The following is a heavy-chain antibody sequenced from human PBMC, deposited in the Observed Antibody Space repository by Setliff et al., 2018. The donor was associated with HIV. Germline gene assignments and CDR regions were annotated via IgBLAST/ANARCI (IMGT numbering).Heavy chain of an antibody. V-gene: IGHV4-39*07. D-gene: IGHD5-18*01. CDR1: GDSITSNSYY. J-gene: IGHJ3*01. CDR2: MYHGGST. CDR3: AREWSYGAFDTFDV. Sequence: SETLSLTCTVSGDSITSNSYYWGWIRQSPGKGLEWIGSMYHGGSTNYNPSLKSRVTMSVDTSKNQFSLKLSSVTAADTAVYYCAREWSYGAFDTFDVWGQGTMVTVSS.